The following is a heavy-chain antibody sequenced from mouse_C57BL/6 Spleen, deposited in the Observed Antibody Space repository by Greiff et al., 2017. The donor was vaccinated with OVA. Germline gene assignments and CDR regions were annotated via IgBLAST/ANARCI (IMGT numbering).Heavy chain of an antibody. J-gene: IGHJ2*01. CDR1: GYTFTSYW. CDR3: ARQLLRDYFDY. CDR2: IDPSDSYT. D-gene: IGHD1-1*01. Sequence: QVQLQQPGAELVMPGASVKLSCKASGYTFTSYWMHWVKQRPGPGLEWIGEIDPSDSYTNYNQKFKGKSTLTVDKSSSTAYMQLSSLTSEDSAVYYSARQLLRDYFDYWGQGTTLTVAS. V-gene: IGHV1-69*01.